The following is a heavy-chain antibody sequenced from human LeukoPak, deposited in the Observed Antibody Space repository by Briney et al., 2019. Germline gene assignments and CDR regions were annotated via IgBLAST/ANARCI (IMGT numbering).Heavy chain of an antibody. V-gene: IGHV3-49*04. CDR2: IRNKANGATA. CDR3: SRAYSTGWLGINDF. D-gene: IGHD6-19*01. CDR1: GFTFSDYA. Sequence: GGSLRLSCTASGFTFSDYAMTWVRQAPGKGLEWVGFIRNKANGATADYAASVKGRFTISRDDSKTIAYLQMNSLKNEDTAVYFCSRAYSTGWLGINDFWGQGALVTVSS. J-gene: IGHJ4*02.